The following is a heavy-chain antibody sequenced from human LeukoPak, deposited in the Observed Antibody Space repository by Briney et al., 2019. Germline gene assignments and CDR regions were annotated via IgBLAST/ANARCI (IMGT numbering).Heavy chain of an antibody. CDR1: GFTFSDAW. CDR2: IKSKIDGGTI. J-gene: IGHJ4*02. V-gene: IGHV3-15*01. Sequence: GGSLRLSCVASGFTFSDAWMSWVRQAPGKGLEWVGRIKSKIDGGTIDYAAPVKGRFTISRDDSRNTLYLQMNSLKTEDTAVYYCTSRRQDGWWGQGTLVTVSS. CDR3: TSRRQDGW. D-gene: IGHD2-15*01.